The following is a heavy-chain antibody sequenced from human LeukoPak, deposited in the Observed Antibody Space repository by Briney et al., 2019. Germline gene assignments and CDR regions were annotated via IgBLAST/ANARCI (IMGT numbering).Heavy chain of an antibody. D-gene: IGHD3-10*01. CDR2: ISGSGGSS. Sequence: PGGSLRLSCAASGFTFSNYAMSWIRQAPGKWLEWVSGISGSGGSSDYADSVKGRFTISRDNSKNTLYLQMNILRTEDTAVYYCAKAVTGVWFGAFDIWGQGTMVTVSS. J-gene: IGHJ3*02. CDR1: GFTFSNYA. V-gene: IGHV3-23*01. CDR3: AKAVTGVWFGAFDI.